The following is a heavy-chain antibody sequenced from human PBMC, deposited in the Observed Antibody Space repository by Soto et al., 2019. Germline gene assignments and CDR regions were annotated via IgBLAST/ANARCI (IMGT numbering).Heavy chain of an antibody. Sequence: EASVKVSCKASGYTFTGYYMHWVRQAPGQGLEWMGWISAYNGNTNYAQKLQGRVTMTTDTSTSTAYMELRSLRSDDTAVYYCARGHAVAGLDYWGQGTLVTVSS. D-gene: IGHD6-19*01. V-gene: IGHV1-18*04. CDR1: GYTFTGYY. J-gene: IGHJ4*02. CDR2: ISAYNGNT. CDR3: ARGHAVAGLDY.